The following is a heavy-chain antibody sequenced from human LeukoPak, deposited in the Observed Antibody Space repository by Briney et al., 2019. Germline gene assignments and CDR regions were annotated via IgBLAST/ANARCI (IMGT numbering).Heavy chain of an antibody. CDR3: ARTTVVTPGRDGAFDI. D-gene: IGHD4-23*01. J-gene: IGHJ3*02. CDR1: GGSISSSSYY. V-gene: IGHV4-39*01. Sequence: KPSETLSLTCTVSGGSISSSSYYWGWIRQPPGKGLEWIGSIYYSGSTYYNPPLKSRVTISVDTSKNQFSLKLSSVTAADTAVYYCARTTVVTPGRDGAFDIWGQGTMVTVSS. CDR2: IYYSGST.